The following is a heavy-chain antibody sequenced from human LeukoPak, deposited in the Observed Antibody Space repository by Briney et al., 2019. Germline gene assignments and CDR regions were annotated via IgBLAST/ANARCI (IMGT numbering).Heavy chain of an antibody. J-gene: IGHJ6*03. CDR3: AKSGYPGYFFMDV. V-gene: IGHV3-23*02. Sequence: PGGSLRLSCAASGFTFSSYAMSWVRQAPGKGLEWVSSISGSAGGTRNADSLKDRFRSGSTYYAGSVKGRFSISRDNSKNTLYLQMSSLRAEDTAVYYCAKSGYPGYFFMDVWGTGTTVTISS. CDR1: GFTFSSYA. D-gene: IGHD5-12*01. CDR2: ISGSAGGT.